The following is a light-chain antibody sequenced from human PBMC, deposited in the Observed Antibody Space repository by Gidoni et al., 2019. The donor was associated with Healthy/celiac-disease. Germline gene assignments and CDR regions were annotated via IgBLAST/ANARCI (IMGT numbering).Light chain of an antibody. Sequence: QSALTQPPSASGSPGQSVTISCTGTSSDVGGYNYVSWYQQHPGKAPKLMIYEVSMRPSGVPARFSGSKSGNTASLTVSGLQAEDEADYYCSSYAGSNNWVFGGGTKLTGL. CDR1: SSDVGGYNY. J-gene: IGLJ3*02. CDR2: EVS. CDR3: SSYAGSNNWV. V-gene: IGLV2-8*01.